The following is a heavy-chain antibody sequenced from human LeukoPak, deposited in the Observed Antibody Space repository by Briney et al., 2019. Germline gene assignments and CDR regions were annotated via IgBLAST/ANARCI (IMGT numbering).Heavy chain of an antibody. CDR1: GGSISSGDYY. CDR3: ARGGGVLMVYARYAFDI. V-gene: IGHV4-30-4*08. Sequence: PSETLSLTCTVSGGSISSGDYYGSWIRQPPGKGLEWIGYIYYSGSTYYNPSLKSRVTISVDTSKNQFSLKLSSVTAADTAVYYCARGGGVLMVYARYAFDIWGQGTMVTVSS. CDR2: IYYSGST. D-gene: IGHD2-8*01. J-gene: IGHJ3*02.